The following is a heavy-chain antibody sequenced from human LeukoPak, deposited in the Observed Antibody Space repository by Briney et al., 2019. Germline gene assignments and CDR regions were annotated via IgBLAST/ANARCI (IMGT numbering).Heavy chain of an antibody. CDR3: TASWREGHGGAFDI. J-gene: IGHJ3*02. V-gene: IGHV1-8*01. Sequence: GASVKVSCKASGYTFISYDINWVRQATGQGLEWMGWMNPNSGNTGYAQKFQGRVTMTRNTSIRTAYMELSSLRSDDTAVYCATASWREGHGGAFDIWGQGTMVTVSS. D-gene: IGHD6-13*01. CDR1: GYTFISYD. CDR2: MNPNSGNT.